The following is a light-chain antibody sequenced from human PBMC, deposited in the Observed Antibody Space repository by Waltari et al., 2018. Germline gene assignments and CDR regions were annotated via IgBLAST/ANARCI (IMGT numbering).Light chain of an antibody. V-gene: IGLV3-1*01. CDR1: KLEDKF. CDR2: RDT. CDR3: QAWDSSSVV. Sequence: DKLEDKFTAWFQQRPGQSPVLIIYRDTKRPPGIPERFLGSNSGNTATLTISGTQAMDEGDYYCQAWDSSSVVFGGGTKLTVL. J-gene: IGLJ3*02.